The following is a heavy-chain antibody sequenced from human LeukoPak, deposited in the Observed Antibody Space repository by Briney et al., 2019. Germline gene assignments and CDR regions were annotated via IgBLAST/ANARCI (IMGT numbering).Heavy chain of an antibody. CDR3: ARDWTLGYCSSGSCQVSAFAS. J-gene: IGHJ3*02. CDR2: ISAYNDNT. CDR1: GYSFVSYG. Sequence: ASVKVSCTASGYSFVSYGISWVRQAPGQELEWMGWISAYNDNTHYAQKLQGRVTMTTDTSTSTAYMELRSMRSDDTAVYYCARDWTLGYCSSGSCQVSAFASWGQGRMVTVSS. V-gene: IGHV1-18*01. D-gene: IGHD2-15*01.